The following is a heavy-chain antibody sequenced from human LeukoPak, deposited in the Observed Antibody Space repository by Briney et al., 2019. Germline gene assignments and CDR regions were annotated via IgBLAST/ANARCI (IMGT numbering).Heavy chain of an antibody. J-gene: IGHJ6*02. Sequence: GGSLRLSCAASGFTFSSYAMTWVRQAPGKGLEWVSSIDAGGGDTYHSDSVKGRFTISRDNSMNTLYLQMNSLRADDTAVYYCGRPAKYWLVRGNGVDVWGQGTTVTVSS. CDR2: IDAGGGDT. V-gene: IGHV3-23*01. CDR1: GFTFSSYA. D-gene: IGHD6-19*01. CDR3: GRPAKYWLVRGNGVDV.